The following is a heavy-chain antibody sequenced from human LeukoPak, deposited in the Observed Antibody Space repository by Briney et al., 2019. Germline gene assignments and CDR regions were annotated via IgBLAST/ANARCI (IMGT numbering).Heavy chain of an antibody. CDR2: IYYSGST. CDR1: GGSISSGGYS. V-gene: IGHV4-61*08. Sequence: SETLSLTCAVSGGSISSGGYSWSLIRQPPGKGLEWIGYIYYSGSTNYNPSLKSRVTISVDTSKNQFSLKLSSVTAADTAVYYCARQTSSGWYGGHFDYWGQGTLVTVSS. D-gene: IGHD6-19*01. J-gene: IGHJ4*02. CDR3: ARQTSSGWYGGHFDY.